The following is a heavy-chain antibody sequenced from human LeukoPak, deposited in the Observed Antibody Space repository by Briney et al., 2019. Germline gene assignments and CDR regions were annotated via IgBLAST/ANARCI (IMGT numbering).Heavy chain of an antibody. CDR1: GYTFTGYY. CDR3: ARDSSSWYLGWRFDP. CDR2: INPNSGGT. V-gene: IGHV1-2*04. Sequence: ASVKVSCKASGYTFTGYYMHWVRQAPGQGLEWMGWINPNSGGTNYAQKFQGWVTMTRDTSISTAYMELSRLRSDDTAVYYCARDSSSWYLGWRFDPWGQGTLVTVSS. J-gene: IGHJ5*02. D-gene: IGHD6-13*01.